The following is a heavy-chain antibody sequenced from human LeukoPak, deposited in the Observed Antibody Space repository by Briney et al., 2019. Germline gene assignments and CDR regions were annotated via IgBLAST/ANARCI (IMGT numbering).Heavy chain of an antibody. CDR3: ARDLLYSGSHYCNWFDP. CDR1: GYTFTGYY. Sequence: GASVMVSCNASGYTFTGYYMHWVRQAPGQGLEWMGWINPNSGGTTYAENFQERVTMTRDTYISKAYVELSRLRSDDTAVYYCARDLLYSGSHYCNWFDPWGQGTLVTVSS. J-gene: IGHJ5*02. CDR2: INPNSGGT. D-gene: IGHD1-26*01. V-gene: IGHV1-2*02.